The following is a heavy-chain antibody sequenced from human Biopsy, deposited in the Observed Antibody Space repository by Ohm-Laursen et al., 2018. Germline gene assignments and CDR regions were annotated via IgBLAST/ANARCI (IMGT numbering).Heavy chain of an antibody. CDR2: TSYDGNKK. D-gene: IGHD3-16*01. J-gene: IGHJ3*01. CDR3: ANSIVPIYYDVTGEGAFDV. CDR1: GFNFSIYG. V-gene: IGHV3-30*18. Sequence: SLRLSCAASGFNFSIYGMHWVRQAPGKGLEWVAVTSYDGNKKYFADSVKGRFTISGDNSKSTLYLQMNSLRAEDTAVYYCANSIVPIYYDVTGEGAFDVWGQGTMGTVSS.